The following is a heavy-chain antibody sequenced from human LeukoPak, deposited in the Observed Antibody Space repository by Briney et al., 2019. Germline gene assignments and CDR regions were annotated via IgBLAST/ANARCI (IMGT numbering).Heavy chain of an antibody. CDR1: GGSFSGYY. CDR2: IYHSGST. CDR3: AIDRSGYYHFDY. V-gene: IGHV4-34*09. Sequence: SETLSLTCAVYGGSFSGYYCTWIRQHPGKGLEWIGYIYHSGSTYYNPSLESRVTISVDTSRNQFSLKLNSVTAADTAVYYCAIDRSGYYHFDYWGQGTLVTVSS. D-gene: IGHD3-22*01. J-gene: IGHJ4*02.